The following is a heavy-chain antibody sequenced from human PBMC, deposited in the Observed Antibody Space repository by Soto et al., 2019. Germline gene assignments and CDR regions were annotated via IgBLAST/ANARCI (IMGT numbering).Heavy chain of an antibody. Sequence: QVQLVQSGAEVKKPGSSVRVSCKASGTIFSSYTISWVRQAPGQGLEWMGRIIPILGEPNSAQKFQGRVTLTADTSTNTAYMQLNSLRLEDTAVYYCARGLGGRMDDWGQGTTVTVSS. CDR1: GTIFSSYT. J-gene: IGHJ6*02. CDR3: ARGLGGRMDD. CDR2: IIPILGEP. D-gene: IGHD3-16*01. V-gene: IGHV1-69*08.